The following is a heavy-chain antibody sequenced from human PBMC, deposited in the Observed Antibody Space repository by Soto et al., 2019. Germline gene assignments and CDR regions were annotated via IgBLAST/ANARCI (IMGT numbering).Heavy chain of an antibody. D-gene: IGHD2-15*01. V-gene: IGHV3-33*01. Sequence: GGSLRLSCAASGFTFSSYGMHWVRQAPGKGLEWVAVIWYDGSNKYYADSVKGRFTISRDNSKNTLYLQMNSLRAEDTAVYYCARDLVAATLDYWGQGTLVTVSS. CDR2: IWYDGSNK. J-gene: IGHJ4*02. CDR1: GFTFSSYG. CDR3: ARDLVAATLDY.